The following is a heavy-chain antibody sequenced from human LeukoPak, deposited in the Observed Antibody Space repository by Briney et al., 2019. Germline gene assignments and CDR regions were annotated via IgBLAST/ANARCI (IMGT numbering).Heavy chain of an antibody. Sequence: SETLSLTCTASGGSISSGGYSWSWIRQPPGKGLEWIGSIYYSGSTYYNPSLKSRVTISVDTSKNQFSLKLSSVTAADTAVYYCATTYQWIADPWGQGTLVTVSS. J-gene: IGHJ5*02. V-gene: IGHV4-30-2*03. CDR2: IYYSGST. CDR1: GGSISSGGYS. D-gene: IGHD2-2*01. CDR3: ATTYQWIADP.